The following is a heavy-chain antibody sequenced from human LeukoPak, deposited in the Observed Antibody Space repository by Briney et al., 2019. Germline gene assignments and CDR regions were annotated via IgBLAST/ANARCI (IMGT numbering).Heavy chain of an antibody. D-gene: IGHD3-3*01. CDR1: GYTFTSYG. CDR2: ISAYNGNT. Sequence: GSSVKVSCKASGYTFTSYGISWVRQAPGQGLEWMGWISAYNGNTNYAQKLQGRVTMTTDTSTSTAYMELRSLRSDDTAVYYCARSGDFWSALNLGYWGQGTLVTVSS. J-gene: IGHJ4*02. CDR3: ARSGDFWSALNLGY. V-gene: IGHV1-18*01.